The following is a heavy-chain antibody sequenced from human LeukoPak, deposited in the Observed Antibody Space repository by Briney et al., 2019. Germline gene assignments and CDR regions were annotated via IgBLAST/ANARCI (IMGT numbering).Heavy chain of an antibody. CDR2: ISYDGSNK. D-gene: IGHD2-2*01. J-gene: IGHJ4*02. V-gene: IGHV3-30*04. CDR3: ARDREYQLDY. CDR1: GFTFSSYA. Sequence: PGGSLRLSCAASGFTFSSYAMHWVRQAPGKGLEWVAVISYDGSNKYYADSVKGRFTISRDNSKNTLYLQMNSLRAEDTAAYYCARDREYQLDYWGQGTLVTVSS.